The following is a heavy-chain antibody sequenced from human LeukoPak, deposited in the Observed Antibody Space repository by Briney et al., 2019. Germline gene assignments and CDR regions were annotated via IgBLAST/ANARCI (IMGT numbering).Heavy chain of an antibody. CDR1: GGSVSSGTYY. CDR2: IYDSAST. CDR3: ATSYYYDSSGYYYGFDY. Sequence: SSETLSLTCTVSGGSVSSGTYYWSWIRQPPGKGLEWIGYIYDSASTNYNPSLKSRVTISVDTSKNQFSLKLSSVTAADTAVYYCATSYYYDSSGYYYGFDYWGQGTLVTVSS. V-gene: IGHV4-61*01. J-gene: IGHJ4*02. D-gene: IGHD3-22*01.